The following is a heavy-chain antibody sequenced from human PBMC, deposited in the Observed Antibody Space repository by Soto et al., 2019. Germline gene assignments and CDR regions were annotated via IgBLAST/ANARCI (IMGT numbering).Heavy chain of an antibody. Sequence: ASVKVSCKASGYTFTSYDINWVRQATGQGLEWMGWMNPNSCNTGYAQKFHGRVTMTRNTSISTAYMELSSLRSEDTAVYYCARGLGSGYYYYYYGMDVWGQGTTVPVSS. D-gene: IGHD3-22*01. CDR2: MNPNSCNT. J-gene: IGHJ6*02. V-gene: IGHV1-8*01. CDR3: ARGLGSGYYYYYYGMDV. CDR1: GYTFTSYD.